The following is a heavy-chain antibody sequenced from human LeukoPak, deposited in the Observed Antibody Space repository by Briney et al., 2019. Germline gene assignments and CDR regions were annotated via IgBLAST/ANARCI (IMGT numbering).Heavy chain of an antibody. CDR2: IYYSGST. CDR1: GGSISSSSYY. D-gene: IGHD3-10*01. J-gene: IGHJ4*02. Sequence: SETLSLTCTVSGGSISSSSYYWGWIRQPPGKGLEWIGSIYYSGSTYYNPSLKSRVTISVDTSKNQFSLKLSSVTAADTAVYYCARDLVRGVTTAYYFDYWGQGTLVTVSS. V-gene: IGHV4-39*07. CDR3: ARDLVRGVTTAYYFDY.